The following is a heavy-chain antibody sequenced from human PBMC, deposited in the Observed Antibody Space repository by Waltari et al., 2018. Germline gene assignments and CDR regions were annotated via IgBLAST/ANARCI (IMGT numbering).Heavy chain of an antibody. Sequence: QVQLQESGPGLVKPSQTLSLTCTVSGGSISSGDYYWSWIRQPPGKGLEWIGYIYYSGSTYYNPSLKSRVTISVDTSKNQFSLKLSAVTAADTAVYYCAREIMAGQQLVRGYYYYYYMDVWGKGTTVTVSS. CDR2: IYYSGST. CDR1: GGSISSGDYY. J-gene: IGHJ6*03. D-gene: IGHD6-13*01. V-gene: IGHV4-30-4*08. CDR3: AREIMAGQQLVRGYYYYYYMDV.